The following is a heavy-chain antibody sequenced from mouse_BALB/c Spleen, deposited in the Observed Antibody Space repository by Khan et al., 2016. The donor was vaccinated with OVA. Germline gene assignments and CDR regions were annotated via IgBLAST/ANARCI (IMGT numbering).Heavy chain of an antibody. CDR1: GFSLTGYG. D-gene: IGHD2-10*01. V-gene: IGHV2-6-7*01. CDR3: ARAYYGNYREAMDY. Sequence: QVQLKESGPGLVAPSQSLSITCTVSGFSLTGYGVNWVRQPPGKGLEWLGMIWGGGSTDYNSALKSRLILSKDNSKCQVFLKMNSLQTDDTARYYCARAYYGNYREAMDYWGQGTSVTVSS. J-gene: IGHJ4*01. CDR2: IWGGGST.